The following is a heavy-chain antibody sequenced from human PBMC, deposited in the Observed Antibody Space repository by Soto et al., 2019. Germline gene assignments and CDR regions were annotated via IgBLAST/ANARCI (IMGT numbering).Heavy chain of an antibody. V-gene: IGHV1-46*01. Sequence: ASVKVSCKASGYTFINFFIHWVRQAPGQGLEWVGIINPSGGATTYPQKFQGRVTMTRDTSTSTVYMDVSSLRFDDTAVYYCARSHCSGGSCYLGAFDIWGQGTMVTVSS. CDR3: ARSHCSGGSCYLGAFDI. D-gene: IGHD2-15*01. CDR1: GYTFINFF. J-gene: IGHJ3*02. CDR2: INPSGGAT.